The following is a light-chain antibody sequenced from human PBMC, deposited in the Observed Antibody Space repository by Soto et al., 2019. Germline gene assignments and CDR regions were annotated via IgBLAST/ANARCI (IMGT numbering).Light chain of an antibody. CDR2: DAS. J-gene: IGKJ3*01. CDR3: QQYADQFT. Sequence: DIQMTQSPSPLSASVGDRVTITRQASQDIRNYLNWYQKKPGKAPRLLIYDASSLEPGVPSRFSGSGSGTDFTFTISSLQPEDFATYDCQQYADQFTFGPGTEV. CDR1: QDIRNY. V-gene: IGKV1-33*01.